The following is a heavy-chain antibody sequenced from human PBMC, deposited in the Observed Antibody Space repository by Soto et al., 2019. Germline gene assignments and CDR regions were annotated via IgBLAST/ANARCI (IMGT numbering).Heavy chain of an antibody. J-gene: IGHJ6*03. V-gene: IGHV4-31*03. CDR1: GGSISRGGYY. CDR3: ARKDSGYADYMDV. CDR2: IDYSGGT. D-gene: IGHD5-12*01. Sequence: QVQLQESGPGLVKPSQTLSLTCTVSGGSISRGGYYWSWIRQHPGEGLEWIGYIDYSGGTYYNPSLKSRVTISGDTSENQFSLRLSSVTAADTAVYYCARKDSGYADYMDVWGKGTTVTVSS.